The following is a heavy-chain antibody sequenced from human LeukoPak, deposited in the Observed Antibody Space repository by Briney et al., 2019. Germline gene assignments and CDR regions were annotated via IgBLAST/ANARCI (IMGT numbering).Heavy chain of an antibody. CDR2: LWYDGVTK. CDR3: AKSASGSYGTFDY. CDR1: GFTFSSYA. V-gene: IGHV3-33*06. J-gene: IGHJ4*02. D-gene: IGHD1-26*01. Sequence: GGSLRLSCAASGFTFSSYAMSWVRQAPGKGLEWVAVLWYDGVTKLHLESVEGRFTISRDDSKNTLYLQMNGLRADDTAVYYCAKSASGSYGTFDYWGQGTLVTVSS.